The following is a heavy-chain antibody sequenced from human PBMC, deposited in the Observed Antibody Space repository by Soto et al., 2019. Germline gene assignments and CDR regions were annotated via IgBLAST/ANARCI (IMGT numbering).Heavy chain of an antibody. CDR3: ALGSVVLTGTNTRFAH. CDR2: ILPVLGNT. CDR1: GGTFGSYA. Sequence: QVQLVQSGPQVKKPGSSVKVSCTASGGTFGSYAISWVRQAPWQGLEWMGGILPVLGNTNVAQRFQDRLTFTADKSTSTAYLELSNLRPEDTAVYYCALGSVVLTGTNTRFAHWGQGILVTVSS. J-gene: IGHJ4*02. V-gene: IGHV1-69*04. D-gene: IGHD2-21*02.